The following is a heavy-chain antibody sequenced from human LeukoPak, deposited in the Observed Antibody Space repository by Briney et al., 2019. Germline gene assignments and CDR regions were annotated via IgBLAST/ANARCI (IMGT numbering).Heavy chain of an antibody. V-gene: IGHV4-61*02. J-gene: IGHJ6*04. CDR2: IYTSGST. Sequence: SETLSLTCTVSGGSISSGSYYWSWIRQPAGKGLEWIGRIYTSGSTNYNPSLKSRVTMSVDTSKNQFSLKLSSVTAADTAVYYCARITIFGVVMDVWGKGTTVTVSS. D-gene: IGHD3-3*01. CDR1: GGSISSGSYY. CDR3: ARITIFGVVMDV.